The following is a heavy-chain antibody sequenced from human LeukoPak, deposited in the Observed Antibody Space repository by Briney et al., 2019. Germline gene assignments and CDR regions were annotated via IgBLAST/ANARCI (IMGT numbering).Heavy chain of an antibody. Sequence: PGGSLRLSCAASGFTFSSYAMSWVRQAPGKGLEWVSAISGSGGSTYYADSVKGRFTISRDNSKNALYLQMNSLRAEDTAVYYCAKDLKLGIRREIDYWGQGTLVTVSS. V-gene: IGHV3-23*01. CDR3: AKDLKLGIRREIDY. CDR1: GFTFSSYA. D-gene: IGHD3-16*01. J-gene: IGHJ4*02. CDR2: ISGSGGST.